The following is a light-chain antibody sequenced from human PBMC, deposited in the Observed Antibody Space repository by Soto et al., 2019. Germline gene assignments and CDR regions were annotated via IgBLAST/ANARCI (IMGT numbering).Light chain of an antibody. Sequence: TDPSSVSGPPGQSITISCTGASSDFGADEYVSWYEEHPFGARKLMIYDVSNRPSGFSNRFSGSKSGNTASLTISGLQAEDEADYYCSSYISSSTLVFGTGTKVTV. CDR1: SSDFGADEY. CDR3: SSYISSSTLV. V-gene: IGLV2-14*03. CDR2: DVS. J-gene: IGLJ1*01.